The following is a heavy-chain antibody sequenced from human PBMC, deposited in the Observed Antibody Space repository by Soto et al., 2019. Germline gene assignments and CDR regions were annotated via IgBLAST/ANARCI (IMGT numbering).Heavy chain of an antibody. Sequence: SETLSLTCIVSGVSIGRHFWSWSRQAPGKGPELVGYIYHTVNTKYNPALKSRVTISMDTSKNQLSLQLSSVTAADTAVYYCARLQYTVVTALDIWGQGTMVTVSS. V-gene: IGHV4-59*11. CDR2: IYHTVNT. D-gene: IGHD2-15*01. J-gene: IGHJ3*02. CDR1: GVSIGRHF. CDR3: ARLQYTVVTALDI.